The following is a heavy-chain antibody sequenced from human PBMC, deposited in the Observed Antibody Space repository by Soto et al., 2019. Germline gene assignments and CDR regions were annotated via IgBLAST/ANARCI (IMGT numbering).Heavy chain of an antibody. V-gene: IGHV5-51*01. CDR2: XYXXXSXT. CDR1: GYSFTSYW. J-gene: IGHJ4*02. CDR3: ARLPGIAAAGNPDS. D-gene: IGHD6-13*01. Sequence: PGESPKISCKGSGYSFTSYWICWVRQMPGKGLEWMXIXYXXXSXTXXXPXXXXQVTISADKSISTAYLQWSSLKASDTAMYYCARLPGIAAAGNPDSWSQGTLVTVSS.